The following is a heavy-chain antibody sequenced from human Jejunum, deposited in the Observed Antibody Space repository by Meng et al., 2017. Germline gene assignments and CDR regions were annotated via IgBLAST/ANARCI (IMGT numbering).Heavy chain of an antibody. J-gene: IGHJ4*02. V-gene: IGHV4-4*02. D-gene: IGHD2-15*01. CDR2: IYHSGDT. CDR1: GDSISSNNR. Sequence: QVQLQESGPGLVRPSGPLTLTCSVSGDSISSNNRWTWVRQPPGRGLEWIGEIYHSGDTNYNPSLTSPVTISVDKSKNQFTLRLNSVTAADTAIYYCARDWGCRDGYCFSGLLEFWGQGILVTVSS. CDR3: ARDWGCRDGYCFSGLLEF.